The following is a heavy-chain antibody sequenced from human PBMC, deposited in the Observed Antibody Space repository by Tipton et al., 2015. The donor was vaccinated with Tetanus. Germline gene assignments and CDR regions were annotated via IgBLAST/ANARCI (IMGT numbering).Heavy chain of an antibody. CDR1: GFTFSSYG. D-gene: IGHD6-19*01. J-gene: IGHJ4*02. CDR3: ARDLSSGWYWDY. V-gene: IGHV3-33*01. CDR2: IWYDGSNK. Sequence: SGFTFSSYGMHWVRQAPGKGLEWVAVIWYDGSNKYYADSVKGRFTISRDNSKNTLYLQMNSLRAEDTAVYYCARDLSSGWYWDYWGQGTLVTVSP.